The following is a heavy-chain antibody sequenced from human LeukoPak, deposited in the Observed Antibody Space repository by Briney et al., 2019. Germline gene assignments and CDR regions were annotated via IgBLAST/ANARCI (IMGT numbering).Heavy chain of an antibody. J-gene: IGHJ4*02. CDR2: INPSGGST. CDR1: GYTFTSYY. V-gene: IGHV1-46*01. CDR3: ARDLEFGLVYFHY. D-gene: IGHD3-3*01. Sequence: ASVKVSCKASGYTFTSYYIRWVRQAPGQGLEWMGIINPSGGSTSYAQKFQGRVTMTRDTSTSTVYMELSSLRSEDTAVYYCARDLEFGLVYFHYWGQGTLVTVSS.